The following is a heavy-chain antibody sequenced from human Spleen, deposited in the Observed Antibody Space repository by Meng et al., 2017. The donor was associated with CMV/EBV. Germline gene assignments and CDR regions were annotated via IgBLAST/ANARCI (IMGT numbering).Heavy chain of an antibody. CDR3: ARGAAYYYDSSGYSNWFDP. CDR2: IGTAGDT. J-gene: IGHJ5*02. CDR1: GFCFSSYS. D-gene: IGHD3-22*01. V-gene: IGHV3-13*01. Sequence: GESLKISCAASGFCFSSYSMNWVRQATGKGLEWVSAIGTAGDTYYPGSVKGRFTISRENAKNSLYLQMNSLRAGDTAVYYCARGAAYYYDSSGYSNWFDPWGQGTLVTVSS.